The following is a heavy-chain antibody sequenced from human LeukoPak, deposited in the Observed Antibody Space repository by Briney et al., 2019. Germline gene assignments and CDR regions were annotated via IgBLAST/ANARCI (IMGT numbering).Heavy chain of an antibody. D-gene: IGHD2-2*01. V-gene: IGHV4-59*08. Sequence: PSETLSLTCTVSGGSISGYYWSWIRQPPGKGLEWIGYIYYSGSTNYNPSLTSRDTISVDTSKNQFSLKLSSVTAADTAVYYCARSYCSSTSCYPWFDYWGQGTLVTVSS. J-gene: IGHJ4*02. CDR1: GGSISGYY. CDR3: ARSYCSSTSCYPWFDY. CDR2: IYYSGST.